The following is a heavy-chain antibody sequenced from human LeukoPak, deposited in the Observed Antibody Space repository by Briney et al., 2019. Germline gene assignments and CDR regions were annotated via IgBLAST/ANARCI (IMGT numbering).Heavy chain of an antibody. D-gene: IGHD3-10*01. Sequence: ASVKVSCKASGYTFTSYDINWVRQATGQGLEWMGWMNPNSGNTGYAQKFQGRVTITRNTPISTAYMELSSLRSEDTAVYYCARAITMVRGVIFHFDYWGQGTLVTVSS. CDR1: GYTFTSYD. J-gene: IGHJ4*02. CDR3: ARAITMVRGVIFHFDY. V-gene: IGHV1-8*03. CDR2: MNPNSGNT.